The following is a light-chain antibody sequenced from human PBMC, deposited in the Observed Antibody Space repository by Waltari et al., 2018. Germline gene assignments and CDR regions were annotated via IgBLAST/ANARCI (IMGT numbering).Light chain of an antibody. CDR3: SSYTSSSTLV. Sequence: QSGLTQPASVSGYPGQSITISCTGTSSDIGDYNSVSWYQQHPGKVPKLMIYDVNKRPSGFSNRFSGSKSGNTASLTISGLQAEDEADFYCSSYTSSSTLVFGGGTKLTVL. CDR1: SSDIGDYNS. CDR2: DVN. J-gene: IGLJ3*02. V-gene: IGLV2-14*03.